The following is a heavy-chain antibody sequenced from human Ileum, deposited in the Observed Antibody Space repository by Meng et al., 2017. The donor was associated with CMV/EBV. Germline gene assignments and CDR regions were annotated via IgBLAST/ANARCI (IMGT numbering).Heavy chain of an antibody. CDR3: ARLPIIVAGYGMDV. CDR2: VDYSGTT. Sequence: SETLSLTCSVSGASIASSGYFWGWIRQPPEKGLEWIGTVDYSGTTHYNPSLRSRVTISKDTANKQFSLRLTYVTAADTAVYYCARLPIIVAGYGMDVWGQGTTVTVSS. D-gene: IGHD5-12*01. J-gene: IGHJ6*02. V-gene: IGHV4-39*07. CDR1: GASIASSGYF.